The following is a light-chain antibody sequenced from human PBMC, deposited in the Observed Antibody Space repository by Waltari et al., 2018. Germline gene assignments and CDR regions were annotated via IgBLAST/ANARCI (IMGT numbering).Light chain of an antibody. V-gene: IGLV6-57*04. CDR1: SGSIASHF. CDR3: QSYDNINQGV. J-gene: IGLJ3*02. Sequence: NFMLTQSHSVSESPGKTVTISCTRSSGSIASHFVQWYQQRPGSAPTTVIYEDNQRPSGVPDRFSGSIDSSSNSASLTISGLKTEDEADYYCQSYDNINQGVFGGGTKLTVL. CDR2: EDN.